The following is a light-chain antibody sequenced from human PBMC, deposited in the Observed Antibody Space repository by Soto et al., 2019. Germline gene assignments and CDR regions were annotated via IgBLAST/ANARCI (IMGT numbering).Light chain of an antibody. Sequence: DIQLTQSPSFLSASVGDRVTITCRASQGISSYLAWYQQKPGKAPELLIYAASTLQSGVPSRFSGSGSGTEFTLTIRSLQPEDFTTYYCQQFNSYPPWTFGQGTKVEIK. CDR1: QGISSY. CDR2: AAS. J-gene: IGKJ1*01. CDR3: QQFNSYPPWT. V-gene: IGKV1-9*01.